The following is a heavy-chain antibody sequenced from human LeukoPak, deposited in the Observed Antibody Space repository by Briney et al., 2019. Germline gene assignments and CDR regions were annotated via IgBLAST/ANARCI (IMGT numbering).Heavy chain of an antibody. V-gene: IGHV4-59*01. CDR2: IYNSGST. J-gene: IGHJ4*02. CDR1: GGSISSYY. CDR3: ARGRGGSIFDY. D-gene: IGHD4-23*01. Sequence: SETLSLTCTVSGGSISSYYWSWIRQPPGKGLEWIGYIYNSGSTNYNPSLKSRLTISVDTSKKQFSLKLRSVTAADTAVYYCARGRGGSIFDYWGQGPLVTVSS.